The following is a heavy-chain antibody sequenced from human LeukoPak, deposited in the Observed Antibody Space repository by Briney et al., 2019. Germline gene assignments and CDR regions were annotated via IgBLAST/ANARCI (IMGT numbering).Heavy chain of an antibody. J-gene: IGHJ4*02. CDR3: ARGGIQVSGIDEFDY. V-gene: IGHV3-13*01. Sequence: GGSLRLSRAASGFTFIDYDMHWVRQVIGKGLEWVSAIGIRGDTHYSGSVKGRFTISRENAESSLYLQMNSLRAEDTAVYYCARGGIQVSGIDEFDYWGQGTLVTVSS. CDR1: GFTFIDYD. CDR2: IGIRGDT. D-gene: IGHD6-19*01.